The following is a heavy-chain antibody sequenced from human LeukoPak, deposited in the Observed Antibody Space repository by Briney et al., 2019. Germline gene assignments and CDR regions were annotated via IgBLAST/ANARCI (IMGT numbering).Heavy chain of an antibody. CDR3: AKDHYSNYYFDY. Sequence: PGGSLRLSCAASGFTFSSYGMHWVRQAPGKGLEWVAFIRYDGSNKYYADSVKGRFTISRDNSKNTLYLQMSSLRAEDTAVYYCAKDHYSNYYFDYWGQGTLVTVSS. V-gene: IGHV3-30*02. D-gene: IGHD4-11*01. CDR2: IRYDGSNK. CDR1: GFTFSSYG. J-gene: IGHJ4*02.